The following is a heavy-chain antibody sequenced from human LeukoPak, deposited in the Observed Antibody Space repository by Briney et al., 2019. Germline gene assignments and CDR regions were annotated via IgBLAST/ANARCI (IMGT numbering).Heavy chain of an antibody. J-gene: IGHJ5*02. Sequence: SETLSLTCTVSGGSISSSSYYWGWIRQPPGRGLEWVGSIYYSGSTYYNPSLKSRVTISVDTSKNQFSLKLSSVTAADTAVYYYARQGYIVVVPAARLDVRLSGFDPWGQGTLVTVSS. D-gene: IGHD2-2*01. CDR1: GGSISSSSYY. V-gene: IGHV4-39*01. CDR2: IYYSGST. CDR3: ARQGYIVVVPAARLDVRLSGFDP.